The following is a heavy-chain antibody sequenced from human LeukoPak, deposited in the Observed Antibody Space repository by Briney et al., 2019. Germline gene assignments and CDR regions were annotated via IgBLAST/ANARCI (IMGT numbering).Heavy chain of an antibody. V-gene: IGHV3-23*01. CDR1: GFTFSSYA. CDR2: ISGSGGST. Sequence: GGSLRLSCAASGFTFSSYAMSWVRQAPGKGLEWVSAISGSGGSTYYADSVKGRFTISRDNSKNTLYLQMNSLRAEDTAVYYCAKDGSFIVGATAIGYWGQGTLVTVPS. CDR3: AKDGSFIVGATAIGY. D-gene: IGHD1-26*01. J-gene: IGHJ4*02.